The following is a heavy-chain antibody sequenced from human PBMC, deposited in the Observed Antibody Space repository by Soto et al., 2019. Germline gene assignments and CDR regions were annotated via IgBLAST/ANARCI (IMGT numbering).Heavy chain of an antibody. V-gene: IGHV4-39*01. J-gene: IGHJ4*02. Sequence: QLQLQESGPGLVKPSETLSLTCIVSGGSITRNNHYWGWIRQSPGKGLEWIGSILYSGSTNYNPSLKSRVTLSVETSKNQFSVKMSSVTAADTALYYWARLGSSGWYQGSYFDYWGQGTLVTVSS. D-gene: IGHD6-19*01. CDR1: GGSITRNNHY. CDR2: ILYSGST. CDR3: ARLGSSGWYQGSYFDY.